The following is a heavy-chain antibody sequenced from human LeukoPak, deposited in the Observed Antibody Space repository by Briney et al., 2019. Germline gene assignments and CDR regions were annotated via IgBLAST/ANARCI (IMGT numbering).Heavy chain of an antibody. D-gene: IGHD2-2*01. J-gene: IGHJ4*02. CDR1: GYTFTSYD. CDR3: ARTNIVVVPAAIGPIAAAGIPPFSLDY. Sequence: ASVKVSCKASGYTFTSYDINWVRQATGQGLEWMGWMNPNSGNTGYAQKFQGRVTITRNTSISTAYMELSSLRSEDTAVYYCARTNIVVVPAAIGPIAAAGIPPFSLDYWGQGTLVTVSS. CDR2: MNPNSGNT. V-gene: IGHV1-8*03.